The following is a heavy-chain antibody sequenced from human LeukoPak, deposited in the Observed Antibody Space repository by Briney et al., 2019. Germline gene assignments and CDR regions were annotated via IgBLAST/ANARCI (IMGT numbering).Heavy chain of an antibody. CDR3: ASASQGLYYYYYMGV. D-gene: IGHD3/OR15-3a*01. V-gene: IGHV1-8*01. CDR2: MNPNSGNT. CDR1: GYTFTSYD. Sequence: ASVKVSCKASGYTFTSYDINWVRQAPGQGLEWVGWMNPNSGNTGYAQKFQGRVTMTRNTSISTAYMELSSLRSEDTAVYYCASASQGLYYYYYMGVWGKGTTVTVSS. J-gene: IGHJ6*03.